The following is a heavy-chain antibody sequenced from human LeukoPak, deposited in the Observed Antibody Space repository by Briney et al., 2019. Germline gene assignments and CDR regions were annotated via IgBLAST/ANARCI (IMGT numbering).Heavy chain of an antibody. V-gene: IGHV4-59*01. Sequence: PSETLSLTCTVSGGSISSYYWSWIRQPPGKGLEWIGYIYYSGSTTYNPSLKSRVTISVDTSKNQFSLRLISVTAADTAMYYCARVNLVPASGSPHSFYYGMDVWGEGTTVTVSS. D-gene: IGHD2-8*02. J-gene: IGHJ6*04. CDR2: IYYSGST. CDR3: ARVNLVPASGSPHSFYYGMDV. CDR1: GGSISSYY.